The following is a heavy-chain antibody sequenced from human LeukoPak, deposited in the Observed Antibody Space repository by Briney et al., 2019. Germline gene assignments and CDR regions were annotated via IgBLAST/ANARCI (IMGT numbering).Heavy chain of an antibody. V-gene: IGHV4-34*01. CDR2: INHSGST. CDR3: ARRGTYSSSWWNY. Sequence: PSETLSLTCAVYGGSFSGYYWSWIRQPPGKGLEWIGEINHSGSTNYNPSLKSRVTISVDTSKNQFPLKLSSVTAADTAVYYCARRGTYSSSWWNYWGQGTLVTVSS. CDR1: GGSFSGYY. D-gene: IGHD6-13*01. J-gene: IGHJ4*02.